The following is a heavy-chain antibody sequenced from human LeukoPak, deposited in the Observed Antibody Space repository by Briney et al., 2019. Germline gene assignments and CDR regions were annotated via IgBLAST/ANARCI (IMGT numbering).Heavy chain of an antibody. Sequence: EASVKVSCKASGYTFTGYYMHWVRQAPGQGLEWMGWINPNSGGTNYAQKFQGRVTMTRDTSISTAYMELSRLRSDDTAVYYCARDFGYYDRIFDYWGQGTLVTVSS. CDR3: ARDFGYYDRIFDY. V-gene: IGHV1-2*02. D-gene: IGHD3-22*01. J-gene: IGHJ4*02. CDR2: INPNSGGT. CDR1: GYTFTGYY.